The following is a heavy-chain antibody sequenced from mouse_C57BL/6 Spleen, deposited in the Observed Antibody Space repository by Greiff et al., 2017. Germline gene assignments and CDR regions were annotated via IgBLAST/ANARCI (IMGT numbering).Heavy chain of an antibody. Sequence: EVKLVESEGGLVQPGSSMKLSCTASGFTFSDYYMAWVRQVPEKGLEWVANINYDGSSTYYLDSLKSRFIISRDNAKNILYLQMSSLKSEDTATYYCAREEELWYFDVWGTGTTVTVSS. V-gene: IGHV5-16*01. J-gene: IGHJ1*03. CDR1: GFTFSDYY. CDR3: AREEELWYFDV. CDR2: INYDGSST.